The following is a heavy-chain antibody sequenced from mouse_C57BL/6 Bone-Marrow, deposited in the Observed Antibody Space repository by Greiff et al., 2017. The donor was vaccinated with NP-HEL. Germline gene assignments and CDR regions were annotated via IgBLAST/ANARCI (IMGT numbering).Heavy chain of an antibody. J-gene: IGHJ3*01. Sequence: VQLQQSGPGLVAPSQSLSITCTVSGFSLTSYGVDWVRQSPGKGLEWLGVIWGVGSTNYNSALKSRLSISKDNSKSQVFLKMNSLQTDDTAMYYCASDMGDYGFAYWGQGTLVTVSA. V-gene: IGHV2-6*01. CDR3: ASDMGDYGFAY. CDR1: GFSLTSYG. CDR2: IWGVGST. D-gene: IGHD2-4*01.